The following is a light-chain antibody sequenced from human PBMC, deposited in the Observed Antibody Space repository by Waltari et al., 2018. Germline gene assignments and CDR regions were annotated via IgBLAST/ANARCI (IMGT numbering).Light chain of an antibody. J-gene: IGLJ1*01. CDR1: IPNLGSNY. CDR3: ASWDDSHYV. Sequence: QSVLTQPPSASETPGQRVTISCSGSIPNLGSNYLSWYPQVPGAAPRLLIYRNNQRPSGVPDRFSGSKFGTSASLAIDGLRSEDEAVYYCASWDDSHYVFGPGTKVTVL. CDR2: RNN. V-gene: IGLV1-47*01.